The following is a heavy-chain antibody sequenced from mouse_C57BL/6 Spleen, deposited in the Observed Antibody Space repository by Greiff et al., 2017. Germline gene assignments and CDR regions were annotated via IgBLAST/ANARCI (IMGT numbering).Heavy chain of an antibody. CDR2: IYPGNSDT. Sequence: VQLQQSGTVLARPGASVKMSCKTSGYTFTSYWMHWVKQRPGQGLEWIGAIYPGNSDTSYNQKFKGKAKLTAVTSASTAYMELSSLTNEDSAVXYCTRDYYDLYYFDYWGQGTTLTVSS. J-gene: IGHJ2*01. CDR3: TRDYYDLYYFDY. V-gene: IGHV1-5*01. CDR1: GYTFTSYW. D-gene: IGHD2-4*01.